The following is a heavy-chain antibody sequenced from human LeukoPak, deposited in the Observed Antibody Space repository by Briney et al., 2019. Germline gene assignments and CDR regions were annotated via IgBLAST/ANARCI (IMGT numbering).Heavy chain of an antibody. Sequence: SETLSLTCTVSGGSISSYYWSWIRQPPGKGLEWIGYIYYSGSTNYNPSLKSRVTISVDTSKNQFSLKLSSVTAADTAVYYCARLDYVWGSYQWGGFDYWGQGTLVTVSS. D-gene: IGHD3-16*02. V-gene: IGHV4-59*08. CDR1: GGSISSYY. J-gene: IGHJ4*02. CDR2: IYYSGST. CDR3: ARLDYVWGSYQWGGFDY.